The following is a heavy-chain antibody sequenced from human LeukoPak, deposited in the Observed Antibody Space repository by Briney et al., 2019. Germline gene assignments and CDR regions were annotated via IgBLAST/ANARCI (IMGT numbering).Heavy chain of an antibody. CDR3: ARDARGWSGFDY. V-gene: IGHV4-4*07. Sequence: PSETLSLTCSVSGGSISSYYWSWIRQPAGKGREWIGRIYTTGNTDYNPSLKSRVTMLVDTSKNQFSLNLSSVTAADTAVYYCARDARGWSGFDYWGQGTLVTVSS. J-gene: IGHJ4*02. CDR2: IYTTGNT. D-gene: IGHD3-3*01. CDR1: GGSISSYY.